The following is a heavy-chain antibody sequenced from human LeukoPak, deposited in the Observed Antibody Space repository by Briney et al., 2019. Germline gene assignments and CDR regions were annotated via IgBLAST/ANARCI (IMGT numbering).Heavy chain of an antibody. CDR2: ISSSSSYI. V-gene: IGHV3-21*01. Sequence: GGPLRLSCAASGFTFSSYSMNWVRQAPGKGLECVSSISSSSSYIYYADSVKGRFTISRDNAKHSLHLQMNSLRAEDTAVYYCARDPYQLLSWFDPWGQGTLVTVSS. CDR1: GFTFSSYS. D-gene: IGHD2-2*01. J-gene: IGHJ5*02. CDR3: ARDPYQLLSWFDP.